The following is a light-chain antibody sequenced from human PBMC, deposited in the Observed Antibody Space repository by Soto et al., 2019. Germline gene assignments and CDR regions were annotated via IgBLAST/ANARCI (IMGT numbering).Light chain of an antibody. Sequence: DIQMTQSPSTLSASVVDRFTITCRSSQSISSWLAWYQQKPGKAPKLLIYAASSLQSGVPSRFSGSGSGTDFTLTISSLQPEDVATYYCQQYNSAPRTFGQGTKVDIK. CDR1: QSISSW. V-gene: IGKV1-5*01. J-gene: IGKJ1*01. CDR2: AAS. CDR3: QQYNSAPRT.